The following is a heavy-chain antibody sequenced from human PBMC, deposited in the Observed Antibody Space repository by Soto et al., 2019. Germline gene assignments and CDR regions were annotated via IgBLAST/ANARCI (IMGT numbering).Heavy chain of an antibody. D-gene: IGHD2-2*01. CDR2: IIPILGIA. J-gene: IGHJ6*02. CDR3: AREDIVVVPAAMLPLGYDYYYYGMDV. Sequence: QVQLVQSGAAVKKPGSSVKVSCKASGGTFSSYTISWVRQAPGQGLEWMGRIIPILGIANYAQKFQGRVTITADKSTSTAYMELSSLRSEDTAVYYCAREDIVVVPAAMLPLGYDYYYYGMDVWGQGTTVTVSS. V-gene: IGHV1-69*02. CDR1: GGTFSSYT.